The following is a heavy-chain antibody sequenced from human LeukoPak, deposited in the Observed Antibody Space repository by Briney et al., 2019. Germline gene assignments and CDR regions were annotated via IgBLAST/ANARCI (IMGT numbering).Heavy chain of an antibody. J-gene: IGHJ5*02. CDR3: ARDHTRDVYNGFVP. CDR2: IYYTGTT. CDR1: GGSISSYY. V-gene: IGHV4-59*01. D-gene: IGHD5-24*01. Sequence: PSETLSLTCTVSGGSISSYYWSWIRQPPGKGLEWIGCIYYTGTTNYNPSLKSRLTISVDTSKNQFSLNLNAVTAADTAVYYCARDHTRDVYNGFVPWGQGTLVTVSS.